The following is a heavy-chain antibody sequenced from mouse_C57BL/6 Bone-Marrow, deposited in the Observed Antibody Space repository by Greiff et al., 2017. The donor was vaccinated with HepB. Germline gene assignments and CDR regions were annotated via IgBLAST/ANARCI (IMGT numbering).Heavy chain of an antibody. V-gene: IGHV1-15*01. Sequence: VKVVESGAELVRPGASVTLSCKASGYTFTDYEMHWVKQTPVHGLEWIGAIDPETGGTAYNQKFKGKAILTADKSSSTAYMELRSLTSEDSAVYYCTREGDGYDVDFDYWGQGTTRTVSS. CDR3: TREGDGYDVDFDY. CDR1: GYTFTDYE. D-gene: IGHD2-2*01. J-gene: IGHJ2*01. CDR2: IDPETGGT.